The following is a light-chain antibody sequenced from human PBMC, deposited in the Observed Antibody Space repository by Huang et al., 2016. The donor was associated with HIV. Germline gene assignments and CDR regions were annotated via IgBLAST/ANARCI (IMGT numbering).Light chain of an antibody. Sequence: DIQMTQSPSSLSASVGDRVTITCQASQDITNYFNRYQQKPGKAPKLLIDDASNLETGVPSRFSGSGSWTDFTFTISSLQPEDIATYYCQQYDNLPLTFGGGTKVEIK. CDR3: QQYDNLPLT. V-gene: IGKV1-33*01. J-gene: IGKJ4*01. CDR1: QDITNY. CDR2: DAS.